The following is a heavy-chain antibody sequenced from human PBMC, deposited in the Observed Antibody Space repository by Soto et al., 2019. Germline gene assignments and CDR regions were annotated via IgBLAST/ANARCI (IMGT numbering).Heavy chain of an antibody. CDR1: GGSFSDYY. J-gene: IGHJ6*02. D-gene: IGHD2-2*03. V-gene: IGHV4-34*01. CDR3: ARARSSVPSRRGIGYYGLDV. Sequence: QVQLQQWGAGLLKPSETLSLTCVVNGGSFSDYYWSWIRLPPGKGLEWIGEFNHSGIIDSSNPSLKSRVTISLDASRNQFSLNLTSVTAADTAVYYCARARSSVPSRRGIGYYGLDVWGQGTTVTVSS. CDR2: FNHSGII.